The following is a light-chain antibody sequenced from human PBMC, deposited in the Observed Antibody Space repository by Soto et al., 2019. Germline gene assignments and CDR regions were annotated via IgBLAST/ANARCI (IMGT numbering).Light chain of an antibody. CDR3: QQRSNWPLST. CDR1: QSVSSY. V-gene: IGKV3-11*01. Sequence: EIVLTQSPATLSLSPGERATLSCRASQSVSSYLAWYQQKPGQAPRLFIYDASNRATGIPARFSGSGSGTDFTLTISSLEPEDFAVYYCQQRSNWPLSTFGGGTKVEIK. CDR2: DAS. J-gene: IGKJ4*01.